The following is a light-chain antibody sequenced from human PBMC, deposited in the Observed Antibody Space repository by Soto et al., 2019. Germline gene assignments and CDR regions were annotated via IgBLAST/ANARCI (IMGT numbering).Light chain of an antibody. J-gene: IGKJ2*01. CDR3: QQYDNYSPYT. CDR2: DAS. Sequence: DIQMTQSPSTLSAFVGDRVTITCRASQSVSSSLAWYQQKPGKAPKLLIYDASTLESGVPSRFSGSGYGTEFTLTSNSLQPGDFATSYCQQYDNYSPYTFGQGTRLEIK. CDR1: QSVSSS. V-gene: IGKV1-5*01.